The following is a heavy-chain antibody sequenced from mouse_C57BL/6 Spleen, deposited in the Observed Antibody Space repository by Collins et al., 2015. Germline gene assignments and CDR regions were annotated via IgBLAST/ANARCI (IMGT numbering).Heavy chain of an antibody. CDR2: ILPGSGST. J-gene: IGHJ4*01. V-gene: IGHV1-9*01. Sequence: WIGEILPGSGSTNYNEKFKGKATFTADTSSNTAYMQLSSLTTEDSAIYYCARRWLLLAMDYWGQGTSVTVSS. D-gene: IGHD2-3*01. CDR3: ARRWLLLAMDY.